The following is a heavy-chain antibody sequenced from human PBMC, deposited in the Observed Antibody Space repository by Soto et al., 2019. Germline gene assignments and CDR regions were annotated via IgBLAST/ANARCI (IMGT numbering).Heavy chain of an antibody. D-gene: IGHD2-15*01. CDR3: ARVVTENWFDP. Sequence: GGSLRLSCAASGFTFSSYAMSWVRQAPGKGLEWVSVIYSGGSTYYADSVKGRFTISRDNSKNTLYLQMNSLRAEDTAVYYCARVVTENWFDPWGQGTLVTVSS. V-gene: IGHV3-66*01. CDR1: GFTFSSYA. J-gene: IGHJ5*02. CDR2: IYSGGST.